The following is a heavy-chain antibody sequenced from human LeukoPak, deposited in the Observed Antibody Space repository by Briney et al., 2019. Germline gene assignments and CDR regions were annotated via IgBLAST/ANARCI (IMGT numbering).Heavy chain of an antibody. D-gene: IGHD6-13*01. Sequence: GGSLRLSCAASGFTVSSNYMSWVRQAPGKGPEWVSVIYSDGSTYYADSVKGRFTISRDTSKNTLYLQMNCLRTEDTAVYYCARDLAAGGTYPHYWGQGTLVSVSS. J-gene: IGHJ4*02. V-gene: IGHV3-53*01. CDR1: GFTVSSNY. CDR3: ARDLAAGGTYPHY. CDR2: IYSDGST.